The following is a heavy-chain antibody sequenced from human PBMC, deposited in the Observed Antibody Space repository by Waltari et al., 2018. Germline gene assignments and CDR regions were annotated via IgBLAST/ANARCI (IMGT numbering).Heavy chain of an antibody. V-gene: IGHV4-59*01. J-gene: IGHJ3*02. Sequence: QVQLQESGPGLVKPSETLSLTCPGSGGSISSYYWSWLRQPPGKGLEWIGYIYYSGSTNYNPSLKSRVTISVDTSKNQFSLKLSSVTAADTAVYYCAREVVSYGDYRTDHAFDIWGQGTMVTVSS. CDR1: GGSISSYY. D-gene: IGHD4-17*01. CDR3: AREVVSYGDYRTDHAFDI. CDR2: IYYSGST.